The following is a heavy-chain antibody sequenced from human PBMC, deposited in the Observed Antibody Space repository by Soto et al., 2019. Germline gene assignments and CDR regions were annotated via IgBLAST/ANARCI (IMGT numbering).Heavy chain of an antibody. CDR1: GGSVSSGSYY. J-gene: IGHJ6*02. Sequence: SETLSLTCTVSGGSVSSGSYYWSWIRQPPGKGLEWIGYIYYSGSTNYNPSLKSRVTISVDTSKNQFSLKLSSVTAADTAVHYCAGGYCSGGSCYSEDYYYGMDVWGQGTTVTVSS. D-gene: IGHD2-15*01. V-gene: IGHV4-61*01. CDR3: AGGYCSGGSCYSEDYYYGMDV. CDR2: IYYSGST.